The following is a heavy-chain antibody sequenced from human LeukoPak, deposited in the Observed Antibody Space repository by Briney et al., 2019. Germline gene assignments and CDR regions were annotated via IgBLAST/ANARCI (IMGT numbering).Heavy chain of an antibody. J-gene: IGHJ4*02. Sequence: GGSLRLSCAASGFTFSGSAMHWVRQASGKGLEWVGRIRSKANSYATAYAASVKGRFTISRDDSKNTLYLQMNSLKTEDTAVYYCTTAGSYYIQDDYWGQGTLVTVSS. CDR1: GFTFSGSA. D-gene: IGHD3-10*01. CDR3: TTAGSYYIQDDY. V-gene: IGHV3-73*01. CDR2: IRSKANSYAT.